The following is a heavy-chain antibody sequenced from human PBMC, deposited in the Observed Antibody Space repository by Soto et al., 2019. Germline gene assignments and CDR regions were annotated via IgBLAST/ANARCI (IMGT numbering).Heavy chain of an antibody. J-gene: IGHJ4*02. V-gene: IGHV4-30-2*01. CDR2: INHLETT. CDR1: GASITYGGYS. Sequence: SETLSLTCTVSGASITYGGYSWSWIRQTPGKGLEWIGYINHLETTFYNPSFESRLTLSIDRAKNQFSLNLNSMSAADRAVYFCARGGGSDPFDYWGQGLLVTVSS. D-gene: IGHD1-26*01. CDR3: ARGGGSDPFDY.